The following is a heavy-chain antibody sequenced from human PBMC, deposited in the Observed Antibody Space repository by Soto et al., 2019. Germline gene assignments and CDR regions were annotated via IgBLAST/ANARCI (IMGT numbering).Heavy chain of an antibody. Sequence: SETLSLTCAVSGGSISSGGYSWSWIRQPPGKGLEWIGYIYHSGSTYYNPSLKSRVTISVDRSKNQFSLKLSSVTAADTAVYYCARVARDKGYYDFWSGYHFDYWGQGTLVTVSS. D-gene: IGHD3-3*01. J-gene: IGHJ4*02. CDR3: ARVARDKGYYDFWSGYHFDY. V-gene: IGHV4-30-2*01. CDR2: IYHSGST. CDR1: GGSISSGGYS.